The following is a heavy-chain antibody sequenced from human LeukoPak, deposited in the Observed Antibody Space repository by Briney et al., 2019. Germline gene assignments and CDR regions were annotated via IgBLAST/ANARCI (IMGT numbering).Heavy chain of an antibody. Sequence: GGSLRLSCEASGFTFSSYAMSWVRQAPGKGLEWVSAISGSGTSTYYADSVKGRFTISRDNSKNTLYVQMNSLRVEDTAVYFRAKGRRGFSAFDIWGQGTMVTVSS. D-gene: IGHD5-12*01. CDR1: GFTFSSYA. V-gene: IGHV3-23*01. J-gene: IGHJ3*02. CDR2: ISGSGTST. CDR3: AKGRRGFSAFDI.